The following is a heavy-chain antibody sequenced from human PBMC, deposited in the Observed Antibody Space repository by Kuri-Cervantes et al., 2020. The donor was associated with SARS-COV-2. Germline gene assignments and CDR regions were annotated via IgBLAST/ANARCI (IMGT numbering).Heavy chain of an antibody. CDR3: ARGYEARYSSSWYLDY. D-gene: IGHD6-13*01. V-gene: IGHV3-21*01. Sequence: GGSLRLSCAAPEFTFSSYDMTWVRQAPGMGLEWVSSISSGSDYIYYADSVKGRFTVSRDNAENSLYLQMNSLGVGDTAVYYCARGYEARYSSSWYLDYWGQGTLVTVSS. CDR2: ISSGSDYI. CDR1: EFTFSSYD. J-gene: IGHJ4*02.